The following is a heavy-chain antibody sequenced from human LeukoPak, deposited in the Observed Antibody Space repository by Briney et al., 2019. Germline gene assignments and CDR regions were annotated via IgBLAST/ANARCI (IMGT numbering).Heavy chain of an antibody. J-gene: IGHJ3*02. CDR1: GGSISSSSYY. D-gene: IGHD3-22*01. Sequence: SETLSLTCTVSGGSISSSSYYWGWIHQPPGKGLEWIGSIYYSGSTYYNPSLKSRVTISVDTSKNQFSLKLSSVTAADTAVYYCARLERYYDSSGYYPSAFDIWGQGTMVTVSS. CDR2: IYYSGST. CDR3: ARLERYYDSSGYYPSAFDI. V-gene: IGHV4-39*01.